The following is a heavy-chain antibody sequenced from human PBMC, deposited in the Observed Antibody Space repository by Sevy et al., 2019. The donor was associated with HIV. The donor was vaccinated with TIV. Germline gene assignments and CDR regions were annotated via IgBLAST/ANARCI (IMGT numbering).Heavy chain of an antibody. CDR3: TRGTRGVVQS. V-gene: IGHV3-74*01. Sequence: GGSLRLSCAASGFTLSADWMHWVRQTPGKGLVCVSRINSDGAATHYADSVKGRFIISRDNGKNSLYLQMNSLRVEDTGLYYCTRGTRGVVQSWGQGTLFTVSS. J-gene: IGHJ5*02. CDR1: GFTLSADW. CDR2: INSDGAAT. D-gene: IGHD3-10*01.